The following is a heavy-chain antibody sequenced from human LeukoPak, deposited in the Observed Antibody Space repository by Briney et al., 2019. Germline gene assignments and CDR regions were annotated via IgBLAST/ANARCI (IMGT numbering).Heavy chain of an antibody. D-gene: IGHD4-17*01. CDR3: AGSPNDGEDL. CDR2: ISSDGLTA. V-gene: IGHV3-74*01. Sequence: GGSLRLSCAASGFSLSHFWTCWVRQAPGKGLLWVARISSDGLTAGYADSVKGRFTISRDNAENTLYLQMNSLRAEDTAVFYCAGSPNDGEDLWGQGTLVTVSS. J-gene: IGHJ5*02. CDR1: GFSLSHFW.